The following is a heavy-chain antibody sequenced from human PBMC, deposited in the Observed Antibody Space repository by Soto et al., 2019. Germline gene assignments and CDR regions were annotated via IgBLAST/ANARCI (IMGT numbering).Heavy chain of an antibody. V-gene: IGHV3-11*01. CDR3: ARFDGNDYASSGYYYYYYGMDV. CDR2: ISSSGSTI. J-gene: IGHJ6*02. Sequence: QVQLVESGGGLVKPGGSLRLSCAASGFTFSDYYMSWIRQAPGKGLEWVSYISSSGSTIYYADSVKGRFTISRDNAKNPLHPKMNSPRAEVSAVYYCARFDGNDYASSGYYYYYYGMDVWGHGTTVTVSS. CDR1: GFTFSDYY. D-gene: IGHD3-22*01.